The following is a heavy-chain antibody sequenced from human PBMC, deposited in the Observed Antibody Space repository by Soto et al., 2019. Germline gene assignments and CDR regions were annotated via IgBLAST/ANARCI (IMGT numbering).Heavy chain of an antibody. CDR2: IWYDGSNK. V-gene: IGHV3-33*01. CDR3: ARAEGDFWSGYYVY. J-gene: IGHJ4*02. CDR1: GFTFSSYG. D-gene: IGHD3-3*01. Sequence: PGGSLRLSCAASGFTFSSYGMHWVRQAPGKGLEWVAVIWYDGSNKYYADSVKGRFTISRDNSKNTLYLQMNSLRAEDTAVYYCARAEGDFWSGYYVYWGQGTLVTVSS.